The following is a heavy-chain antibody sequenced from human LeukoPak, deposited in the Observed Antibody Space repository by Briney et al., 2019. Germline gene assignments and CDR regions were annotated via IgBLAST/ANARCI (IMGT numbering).Heavy chain of an antibody. V-gene: IGHV3-21*01. CDR2: ISSSSSYI. J-gene: IGHJ6*02. Sequence: GGSLRLSCAASGFTSSSYSMNWVRQAPGKGLEWVSSISSSSSYIYYADSVKGRFTISRDNAKNSLYLQMNSLRAEDTAVYYCARPYYYGSGSLLGMDVWGQGTTVTVSS. CDR1: GFTSSSYS. CDR3: ARPYYYGSGSLLGMDV. D-gene: IGHD3-10*01.